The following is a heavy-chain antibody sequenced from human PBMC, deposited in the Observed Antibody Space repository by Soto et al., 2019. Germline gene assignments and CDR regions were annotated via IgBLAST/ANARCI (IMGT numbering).Heavy chain of an antibody. J-gene: IGHJ6*01. D-gene: IGHD3-16*01. CDR2: INTYNGNT. CDR1: GYTFTRYG. Sequence: QVQLVQSGAEVKNPGASVKVSCKASGYTFTRYGIGWARQAPGQGLEWMVWINTYNGNTHYAQNVQGRVTLTTDTAPSTGYTELRSLRSNDTAIYYCAMMDAYVTPGPQDVWGQGTTVIVSS. CDR3: AMMDAYVTPGPQDV. V-gene: IGHV1-18*01.